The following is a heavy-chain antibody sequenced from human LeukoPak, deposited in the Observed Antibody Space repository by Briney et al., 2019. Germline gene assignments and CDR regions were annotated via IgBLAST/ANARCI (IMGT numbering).Heavy chain of an antibody. J-gene: IGHJ6*02. V-gene: IGHV3-48*04. CDR3: ARDAAPYYYYGMDV. CDR2: ISSSSSTI. Sequence: GGSLRLSCAASGFTFSSYAMHWVRQAPGKGLEWVSYISSSSSTIYYADSVKGRFTISRDNAKNSLYLQMNSLRAEDTAVYYCARDAAPYYYYGMDVWGQGTTVTVSS. CDR1: GFTFSSYA.